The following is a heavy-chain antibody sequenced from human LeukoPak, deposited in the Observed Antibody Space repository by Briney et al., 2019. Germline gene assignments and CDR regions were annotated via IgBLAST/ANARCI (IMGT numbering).Heavy chain of an antibody. Sequence: SVRVSCKASGGTFSSYAISWVRQAPGQGLEWMGRIIPIFGTANYAQKFQGRVTITTDESTSTAYMELSSLRSEDTAVYYCASTLLLRPYYFDYWGQGTLVTVSS. J-gene: IGHJ4*02. CDR3: ASTLLLRPYYFDY. V-gene: IGHV1-69*05. CDR2: IIPIFGTA. D-gene: IGHD3-22*01. CDR1: GGTFSSYA.